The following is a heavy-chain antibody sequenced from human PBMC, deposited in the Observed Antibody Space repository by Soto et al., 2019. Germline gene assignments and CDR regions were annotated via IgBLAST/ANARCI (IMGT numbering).Heavy chain of an antibody. CDR1: GYTFTSYY. CDR2: INPSGGST. Sequence: ASVKVSCKASGYTFTSYYMHWVRQAPGQGLEWMGIINPSGGSTSYAQKFQGRVTMTRDTSTSTVYMELSSLRSEDTAVYYCARDSTPDTAMATFDYWGQGTLVTSPQ. J-gene: IGHJ4*02. V-gene: IGHV1-46*01. CDR3: ARDSTPDTAMATFDY. D-gene: IGHD5-18*01.